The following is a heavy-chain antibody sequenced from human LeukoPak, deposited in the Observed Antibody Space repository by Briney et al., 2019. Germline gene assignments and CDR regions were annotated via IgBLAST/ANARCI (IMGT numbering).Heavy chain of an antibody. CDR3: ARVGYYYGMDV. Sequence: GGSLRLSCAVSGFTFSDYWMTWVRQAPGRGLEWVANIKEDGSDKQYVDSVQGRFTISRDNAKNSLYLQMNSLRAEDTAVYYCARVGYYYGMDVWGQGTTVTVSS. J-gene: IGHJ6*02. V-gene: IGHV3-7*01. CDR2: IKEDGSDK. CDR1: GFTFSDYW.